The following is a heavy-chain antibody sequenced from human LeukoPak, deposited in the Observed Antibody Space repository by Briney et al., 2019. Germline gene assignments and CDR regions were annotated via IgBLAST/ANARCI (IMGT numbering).Heavy chain of an antibody. CDR1: GYTFTSYG. Sequence: GASVKVSCKASGYTFTSYGISWVRQAPGQGLEWMGWISAYNGNTNYAQKLQGRVTMTTDTSTSTAYMELSSLRSEDTAVYYCARGDYGPWVSWYFDLWGRGTLVTVSS. V-gene: IGHV1-18*01. CDR2: ISAYNGNT. CDR3: ARGDYGPWVSWYFDL. J-gene: IGHJ2*01. D-gene: IGHD4-17*01.